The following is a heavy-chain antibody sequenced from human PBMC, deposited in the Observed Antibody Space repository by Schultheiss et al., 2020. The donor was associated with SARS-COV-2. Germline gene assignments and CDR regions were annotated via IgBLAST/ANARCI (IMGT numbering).Heavy chain of an antibody. CDR1: GFTFSNAW. D-gene: IGHD2-2*01. V-gene: IGHV3-7*01. Sequence: GGSLRLSCAASGFTFSNAWMGWVRQAPGKGLEWVANIKQDGSEKYYVDSVKGRFTISRDNAKNSLYLQMNSLRAEDTAVYYCARDPYCSSTSCQSFDYWGQGTLGTVSS. CDR2: IKQDGSEK. CDR3: ARDPYCSSTSCQSFDY. J-gene: IGHJ4*02.